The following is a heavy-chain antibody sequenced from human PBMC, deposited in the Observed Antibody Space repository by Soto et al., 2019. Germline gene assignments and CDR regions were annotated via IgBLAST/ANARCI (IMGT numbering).Heavy chain of an antibody. CDR2: ISYAGNDN. CDR3: ARDRQQWLEPAGGALPF. J-gene: IGHJ3*01. V-gene: IGHV3-30-3*01. D-gene: IGHD6-19*01. Sequence: GGSVRLSCAASGFTLSSYVMHWVRQAPGKGLEWVARISYAGNDNYYADSVRGRFTISRDNSKKTLYLQMTSLRADDTAVYYCARDRQQWLEPAGGALPFWGQGTMVTVSS. CDR1: GFTLSSYV.